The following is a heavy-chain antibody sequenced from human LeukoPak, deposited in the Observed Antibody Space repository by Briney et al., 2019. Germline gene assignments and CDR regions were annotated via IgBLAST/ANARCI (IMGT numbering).Heavy chain of an antibody. CDR1: GFTFIIYS. CDR2: ISSSSSTI. Sequence: GGSLRLSCAVSGFTFIIYSMNWVRQAPGKGLEWISYISSSSSTIYYADSVKGRFTISRDDAKNSLYLQMNSLRAEDTAVYYCARDLVGAAYYFDYWGQGALVTASS. D-gene: IGHD1-26*01. V-gene: IGHV3-48*01. CDR3: ARDLVGAAYYFDY. J-gene: IGHJ4*02.